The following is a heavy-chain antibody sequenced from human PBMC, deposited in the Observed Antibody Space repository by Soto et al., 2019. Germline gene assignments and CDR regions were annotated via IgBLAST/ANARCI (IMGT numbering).Heavy chain of an antibody. Sequence: PSETLSLTCTVSGGSISSYYWSWIRQPPGKGLEWIGYIYYSGSTNYNPSLKSRVTISVDTSKNQFSLKLSSVTAAETAVYYCARWGRDYPNENWFDPWGQGTLVTVSS. CDR2: IYYSGST. CDR3: ARWGRDYPNENWFDP. CDR1: GGSISSYY. D-gene: IGHD4-17*01. J-gene: IGHJ5*02. V-gene: IGHV4-59*08.